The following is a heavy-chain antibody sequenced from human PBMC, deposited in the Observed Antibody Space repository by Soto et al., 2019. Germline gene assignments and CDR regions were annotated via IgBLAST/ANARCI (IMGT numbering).Heavy chain of an antibody. CDR2: ISSSSTHI. Sequence: LRLSCAASGXTLSSYSMNWVRQASGKGLEWVASISSSSTHIYYADSVKGRFTISRDNARNSLYLQMNSLRAEDTAVYYCVRERGLSSFYGMDVWGQGTTVTVSS. CDR3: VRERGLSSFYGMDV. V-gene: IGHV3-21*01. CDR1: GXTLSSYS. J-gene: IGHJ6*02. D-gene: IGHD2-21*02.